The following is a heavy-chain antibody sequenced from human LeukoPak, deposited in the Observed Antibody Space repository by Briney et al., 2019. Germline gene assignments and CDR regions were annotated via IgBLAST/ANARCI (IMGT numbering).Heavy chain of an antibody. CDR3: AKDPGAFDI. Sequence: GGSLRLSCAASGFTFSSYGMHWVRQAPGKGLEWVAVIWYDGSNKYYADSVRGRFTISRDNSKNTLYLQMNSLRAEDTAVYYCAKDPGAFDIWGQGTMVTVSS. CDR2: IWYDGSNK. CDR1: GFTFSSYG. J-gene: IGHJ3*02. V-gene: IGHV3-33*06.